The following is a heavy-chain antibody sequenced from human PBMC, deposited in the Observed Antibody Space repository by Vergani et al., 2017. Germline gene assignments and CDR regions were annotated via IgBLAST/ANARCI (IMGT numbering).Heavy chain of an antibody. CDR2: ILPIFGTA. D-gene: IGHD2-21*01. CDR3: AGGLDCGGDCYDAFDI. CDR1: GGPSSSYA. V-gene: IGHV1-69*01. Sequence: QVQLVQSGAEVKKPGSSVKVSCKASGGPSSSYAISRVRQPPGQGLEWVGGILPIFGTAKYAQKFQGRGTITADESTSTAYMELSSLRSEDTAVYYCAGGLDCGGDCYDAFDIWGQGTMVTVSS. J-gene: IGHJ3*02.